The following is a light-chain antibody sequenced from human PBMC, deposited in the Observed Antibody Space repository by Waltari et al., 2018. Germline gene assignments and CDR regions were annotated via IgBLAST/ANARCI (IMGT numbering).Light chain of an antibody. Sequence: EVVMTQSPAILSVSPGETASLSCRASRTIGIDLAWYQQKPGQSPRLLIYGVSSRATGFPARFSASGSGTEFTLTITGLQSEDVAVYHCQQYGDWPPTFGQGTQLEIK. J-gene: IGKJ2*01. CDR2: GVS. V-gene: IGKV3-15*01. CDR3: QQYGDWPPT. CDR1: RTIGID.